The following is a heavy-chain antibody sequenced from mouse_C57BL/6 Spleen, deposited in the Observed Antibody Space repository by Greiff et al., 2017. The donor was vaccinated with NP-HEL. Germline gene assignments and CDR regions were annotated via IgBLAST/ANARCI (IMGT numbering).Heavy chain of an antibody. V-gene: IGHV1-54*01. Sequence: QVQLQQSGAELVRPGTSVKVSCKASGYAFTNYLIEWVKQRPGQGLEWIGVINPGSGGTNYNEKFKGKATLTADKSSSTAYMQLSSLTSEDSAVYFGARESSSYYAMDYWGQGTSVTVSS. CDR3: ARESSSYYAMDY. D-gene: IGHD1-3*01. CDR2: INPGSGGT. CDR1: GYAFTNYL. J-gene: IGHJ4*01.